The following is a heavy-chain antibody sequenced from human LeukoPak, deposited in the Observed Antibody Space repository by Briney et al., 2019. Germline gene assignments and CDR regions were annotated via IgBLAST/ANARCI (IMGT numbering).Heavy chain of an antibody. CDR1: GFTFSTFA. Sequence: GGSLRLSCAASGFTFSTFAMIWVRQAPGKGLEWVSLISGSGGITYYADSVNGRFTISRDNSKNTLYLQMHSLRAEDTAVYYCAARPGEVAVPFDYWGQGTLVTVSS. V-gene: IGHV3-23*01. J-gene: IGHJ4*02. CDR3: AARPGEVAVPFDY. CDR2: ISGSGGIT. D-gene: IGHD2-15*01.